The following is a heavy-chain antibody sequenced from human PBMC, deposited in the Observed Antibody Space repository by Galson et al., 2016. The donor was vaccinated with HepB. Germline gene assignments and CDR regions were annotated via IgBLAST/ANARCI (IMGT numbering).Heavy chain of an antibody. CDR1: GFIFRNYG. V-gene: IGHV3-33*03. D-gene: IGHD3-3*01. J-gene: IGHJ4*02. Sequence: SLRLSCAASGFIFRNYGMHWVRQAPGKGLEWVAVIWYDGSNDQYEDSVKGRFTISRDDSKNTLYLQMNSLRVEDTALYYCAKDRMDFGVQRRPLDSWGQGALVTVSS. CDR3: AKDRMDFGVQRRPLDS. CDR2: IWYDGSND.